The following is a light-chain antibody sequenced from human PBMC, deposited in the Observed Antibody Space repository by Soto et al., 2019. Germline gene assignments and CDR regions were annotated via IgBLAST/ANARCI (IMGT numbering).Light chain of an antibody. V-gene: IGLV1-44*01. CDR1: SSNIESNT. J-gene: IGLJ1*01. CDR3: AAWDDILNGYV. CDR2: SNY. Sequence: VLTQPPPASGTPGQRVTISCSGSSSNIESNTVTWYQHLPGTAPKLVIYSNYDRPSGVPDRFSGSTSGTSASLVIRGLQSEDETDYYCAAWDDILNGYVFGGGTKVTVL.